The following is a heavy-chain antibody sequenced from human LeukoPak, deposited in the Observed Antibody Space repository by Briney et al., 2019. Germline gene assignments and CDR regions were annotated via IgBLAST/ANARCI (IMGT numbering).Heavy chain of an antibody. CDR3: ARSSYSSSSSV. V-gene: IGHV3-33*01. J-gene: IGHJ3*01. CDR1: GFTFSSYG. Sequence: PGGFLRLSCAASGFTFSSYGMHWVRQAPGKGLEWVAVIWYDGSNKYYADSVKGRFTISRDNSKNTLYLQMNSLRAEDTAVYYCARSSYSSSSSVWGQGTMVTVSS. D-gene: IGHD6-6*01. CDR2: IWYDGSNK.